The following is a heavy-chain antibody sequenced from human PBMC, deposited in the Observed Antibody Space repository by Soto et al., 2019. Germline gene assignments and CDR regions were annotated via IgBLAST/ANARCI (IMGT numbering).Heavy chain of an antibody. Sequence: QVQLVESGGGVVQPGRSLRLSCAASGLTFSSYAMHWVRQAPGKGLEWVAVITYDGNNKYYTDSVKGRFTLSRDNSKNTLYLQMNSLRPEDTAVYFCASMRGLVAFDYWGQGTLVTVSS. CDR3: ASMRGLVAFDY. D-gene: IGHD5-12*01. J-gene: IGHJ4*02. CDR2: ITYDGNNK. CDR1: GLTFSSYA. V-gene: IGHV3-30-3*01.